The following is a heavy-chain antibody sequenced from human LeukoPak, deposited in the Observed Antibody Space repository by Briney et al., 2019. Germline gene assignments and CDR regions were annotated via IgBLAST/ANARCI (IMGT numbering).Heavy chain of an antibody. CDR2: IKQDGSET. CDR1: GFSFSNSW. V-gene: IGHV3-7*01. J-gene: IGHJ4*02. D-gene: IGHD3-3*01. CDR3: ARDRSISGVVTIDF. Sequence: GGSLRLSCAASGFSFSNSWMTWVRHSPGKGLEWVANIKQDGSETYYVDSVMGRFTISRLNAKNSVYLQMNSLRAEDTAVYYCARDRSISGVVTIDFWGQGTLVTVSS.